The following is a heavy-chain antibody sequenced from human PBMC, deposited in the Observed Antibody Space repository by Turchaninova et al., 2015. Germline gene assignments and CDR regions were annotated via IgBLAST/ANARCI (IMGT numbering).Heavy chain of an antibody. V-gene: IGHV3-74*01. CDR3: ARDVSWILGDV. CDR2: ISDDGSYT. J-gene: IGHJ6*02. D-gene: IGHD5-18*01. CDR1: GFMFSTYT. Sequence: EVQLVESGGGLVQPGGYLRLSCAASGFMFSTYTMLWVRQAPGKGLVWVARISDDGSYTNYADSVKGRFTISRDNAKNTVFLQMSSLRADDTALYYCARDVSWILGDVWGQGTSVTVSS.